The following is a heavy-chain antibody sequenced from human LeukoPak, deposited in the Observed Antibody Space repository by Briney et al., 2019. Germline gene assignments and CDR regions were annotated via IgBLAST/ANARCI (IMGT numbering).Heavy chain of an antibody. J-gene: IGHJ4*02. V-gene: IGHV1-2*02. CDR1: GYTFTGYY. CDR2: INPNSGGT. CDR3: ARYPIAVADDY. Sequence: ASVKVSCKASGYTFTGYYMHWVRQPPGQGLDWMGWINPNSGGTNYAQKFQGRVTMTRDTSISTAYMELSRLRSDDTAVYCCARYPIAVADDYWGQGTLVTVSS. D-gene: IGHD6-19*01.